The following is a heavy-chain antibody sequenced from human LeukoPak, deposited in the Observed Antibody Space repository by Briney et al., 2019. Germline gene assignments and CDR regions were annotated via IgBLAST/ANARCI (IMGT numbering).Heavy chain of an antibody. Sequence: SETLSLTCTVSGGSLSSYYWSWIRQPPGKGLEWIGYIYYSGSTNYNPSLKSRVTISVDTSKNQFSLKLSSVTAADTAMYYCARDRSTVTFNWFDPWGQGTLVTVSS. D-gene: IGHD4-17*01. CDR3: ARDRSTVTFNWFDP. V-gene: IGHV4-59*12. CDR1: GGSLSSYY. CDR2: IYYSGST. J-gene: IGHJ5*01.